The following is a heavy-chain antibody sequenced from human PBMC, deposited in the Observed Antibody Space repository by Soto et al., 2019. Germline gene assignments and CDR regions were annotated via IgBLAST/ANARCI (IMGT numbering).Heavy chain of an antibody. J-gene: IGHJ6*03. CDR3: ARASVYSNGWGRYYYYIDV. Sequence: QVQLQQWGAGLLKPSETLSLTCAVYGGYLFGYEWTWIRQPTGMGLEWIGEINPKEAKNRETPSFNPCLRGLAAIAVDTSRNQFFLKLTSATAADTAVYYWARASVYSNGWGRYYYYIDVGARGTTVNVAS. CDR2: INPKEAKNRETP. CDR1: GGYLFGYE. V-gene: IGHV4-34*01. D-gene: IGHD3-16*01.